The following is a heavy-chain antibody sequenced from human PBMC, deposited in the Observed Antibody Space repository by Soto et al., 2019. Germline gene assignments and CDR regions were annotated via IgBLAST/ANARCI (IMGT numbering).Heavy chain of an antibody. J-gene: IGHJ4*02. V-gene: IGHV3-49*03. Sequence: GGSLRLSCTTSGFTFGDYAMSWFRQATGKGLEWVGFIRSKVYGGATENAASAKGRFTISRDDSKSIAYLQMNSLQTEDTAVYYCSRCDFWSGYFDYWGQGTLVTVS. D-gene: IGHD3-3*01. CDR2: IRSKVYGGAT. CDR3: SRCDFWSGYFDY. CDR1: GFTFGDYA.